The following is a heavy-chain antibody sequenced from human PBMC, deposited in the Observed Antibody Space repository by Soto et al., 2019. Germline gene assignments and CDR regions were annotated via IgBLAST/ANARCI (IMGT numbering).Heavy chain of an antibody. CDR1: GYTFTSYG. Sequence: GASVKVSCKASGYTFTSYGISWVRQAPGQGLEWMGWISAYNGNTNYAQKLQGRVTMTTDTSTSTAYMELRSLRSDDTAVYYCARDRAWGFGEQDNWFDPWGQGTLVTVSS. CDR3: ARDRAWGFGEQDNWFDP. CDR2: ISAYNGNT. D-gene: IGHD3-10*01. J-gene: IGHJ5*02. V-gene: IGHV1-18*01.